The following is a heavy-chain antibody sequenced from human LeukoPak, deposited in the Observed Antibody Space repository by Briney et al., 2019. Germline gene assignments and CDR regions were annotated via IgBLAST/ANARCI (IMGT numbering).Heavy chain of an antibody. CDR3: ARELYYDSSGYYYYYYGMDV. J-gene: IGHJ6*02. V-gene: IGHV1-18*01. Sequence: ASVKVSCKASGYTFTNYGISWVRQAPGQGLEWMGWISAYNGNTNYAQKLQGRVTMTTDTSTSTAYMELRSLRSDDTAVYYCARELYYDSSGYYYYYYGMDVWGQGTTVTVSS. CDR1: GYTFTNYG. D-gene: IGHD3-22*01. CDR2: ISAYNGNT.